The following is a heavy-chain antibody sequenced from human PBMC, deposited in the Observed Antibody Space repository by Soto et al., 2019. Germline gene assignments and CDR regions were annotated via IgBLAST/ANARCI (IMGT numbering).Heavy chain of an antibody. CDR2: IHYTGST. V-gene: IGHV4-39*01. CDR3: ARLRIYGGKGGEYFQY. Sequence: PSETLSLTCTVSGDSITSTTYYWAWIRQPPGKGLEWIGSIHYTGSTYYNPSLKSRLTISVDTSKNEFSLKLTSVTAADTAVYYCARLRIYGGKGGEYFQYWGQGTLVTVSS. CDR1: GDSITSTTYY. J-gene: IGHJ1*01. D-gene: IGHD2-15*01.